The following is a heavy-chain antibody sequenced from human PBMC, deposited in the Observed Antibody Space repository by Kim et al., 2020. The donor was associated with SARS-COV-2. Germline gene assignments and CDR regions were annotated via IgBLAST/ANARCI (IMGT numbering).Heavy chain of an antibody. Sequence: SEKYYVDSVKGRFTISRDNAKNSLYLQMNSLRAEDTAVYYCAREYSGYDYWGQGTLVTVSS. CDR3: AREYSGYDY. J-gene: IGHJ4*02. V-gene: IGHV3-7*01. D-gene: IGHD5-12*01. CDR2: SEK.